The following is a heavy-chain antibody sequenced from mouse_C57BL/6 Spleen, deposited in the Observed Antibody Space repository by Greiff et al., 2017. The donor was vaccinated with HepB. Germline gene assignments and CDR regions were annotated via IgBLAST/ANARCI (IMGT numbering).Heavy chain of an antibody. D-gene: IGHD1-1*01. Sequence: EVKLVESGGGLVQPKGSLKLSCAASGFSFNTYAMNWVRQAPGKGLEWVARIRSKSNNYATYYADSEKDRFTISRDDSESMLYLQMNNLKTEDTAMYYCTTVPSYYAMDYWGQGTSVTVSS. J-gene: IGHJ4*01. CDR2: IRSKSNNYAT. V-gene: IGHV10-1*01. CDR1: GFSFNTYA. CDR3: TTVPSYYAMDY.